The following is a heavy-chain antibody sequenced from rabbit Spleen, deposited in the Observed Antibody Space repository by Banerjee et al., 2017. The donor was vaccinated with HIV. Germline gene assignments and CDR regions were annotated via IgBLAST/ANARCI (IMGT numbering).Heavy chain of an antibody. Sequence: QEQLEESGGDLVQPEGSLTLTCTAFGFSFNDMYYMCWVRQAPGKGLEWVACIYPGDGDTYYATWAKGRFTISKTSSTTVTLQMTSLTAADTATYFCGRGGDWGSRFDLWGQGTLVTVS. J-gene: IGHJ3*01. CDR3: GRGGDWGSRFDL. V-gene: IGHV1S45*01. D-gene: IGHD2-1*01. CDR1: GFSFNDMYY. CDR2: IYPGDGDT.